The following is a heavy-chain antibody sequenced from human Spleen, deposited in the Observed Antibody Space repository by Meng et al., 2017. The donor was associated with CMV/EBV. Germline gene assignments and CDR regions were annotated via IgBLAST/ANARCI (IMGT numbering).Heavy chain of an antibody. D-gene: IGHD5-24*01. J-gene: IGHJ4*02. CDR2: IYYSGST. CDR3: ARDVAMAGWTYFDY. V-gene: IGHV4-39*07. Sequence: SGPTLVKPTQTLTLTCTFSGFLLSTSGVGVAWIRQPPGKGLEWIGSIYYSGSTYYNPSLKSRVTISVDTSKNQFSLKVRSVTAADTAVYYCARDVAMAGWTYFDYWGQGTLVTVSS. CDR1: GFLLSTSGVG.